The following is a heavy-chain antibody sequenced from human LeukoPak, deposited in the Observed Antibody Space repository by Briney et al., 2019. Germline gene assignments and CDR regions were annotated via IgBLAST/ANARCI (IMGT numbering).Heavy chain of an antibody. D-gene: IGHD3-9*01. CDR1: GFTFSDYY. CDR3: VVYLRYFDWLSARVPYGMDV. J-gene: IGHJ6*02. Sequence: GGSLRLSCAASGFTFSDYYMSWIRQAPGKGLEWVSYISSSGSTIYYADSVKGRFTISRDNAKNSLYLQMNSLRAEDTAVYYCVVYLRYFDWLSARVPYGMDVWGQGTTVTVSS. V-gene: IGHV3-11*01. CDR2: ISSSGSTI.